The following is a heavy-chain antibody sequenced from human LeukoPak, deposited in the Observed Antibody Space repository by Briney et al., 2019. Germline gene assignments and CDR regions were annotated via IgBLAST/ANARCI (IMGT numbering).Heavy chain of an antibody. CDR1: GGSISSYY. Sequence: SETLSLTCTVSGGSISSYYWSWIRQPPGKGLEWIGYIYYSGGTNYNPSLKSRVTISVDTSKNQFSLKLSSVTAADTAVYYCARGKYQLLAPWGQGTLVTVSS. CDR3: ARGKYQLLAP. J-gene: IGHJ5*02. CDR2: IYYSGGT. D-gene: IGHD2-2*01. V-gene: IGHV4-59*01.